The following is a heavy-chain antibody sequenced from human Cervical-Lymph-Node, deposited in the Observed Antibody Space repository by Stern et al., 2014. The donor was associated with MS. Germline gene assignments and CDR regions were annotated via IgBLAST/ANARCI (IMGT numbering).Heavy chain of an antibody. D-gene: IGHD1-1*01. CDR3: ARDGNWNRDF. V-gene: IGHV1-18*01. Sequence: VQLLESGAEVKKPGASVKVSCKASGYSFTSFGITWVRQAPGQGLEWMGWIGVSSGFTQYAEGLQGRVTMTSDTSTSTAYVELRSLRSDDTAVYYCARDGNWNRDFGGKGTLVTVTS. CDR1: GYSFTSFG. J-gene: IGHJ4*02. CDR2: IGVSSGFT.